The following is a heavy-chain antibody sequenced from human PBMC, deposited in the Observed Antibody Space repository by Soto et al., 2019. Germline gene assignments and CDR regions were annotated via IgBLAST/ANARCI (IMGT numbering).Heavy chain of an antibody. CDR2: IHHSGSA. D-gene: IGHD2-15*01. J-gene: IGHJ4*02. CDR1: GGSISNDDYY. Sequence: QVQLQESGPGLVKPSQTLSLTCSVSGGSISNDDYYWSWIRQSPGKGLEWIGHIHHSGSAHYNPSLTGRMIISMDTSKSQYSLNLTSVTAADTAIYYCSRPGYCSGGSCHNYWGQGTLVTVSS. V-gene: IGHV4-30-4*01. CDR3: SRPGYCSGGSCHNY.